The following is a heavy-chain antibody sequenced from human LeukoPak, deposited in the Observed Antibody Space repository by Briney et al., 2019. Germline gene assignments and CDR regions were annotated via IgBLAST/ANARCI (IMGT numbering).Heavy chain of an antibody. J-gene: IGHJ4*02. Sequence: GASVKVSCKASGYTFTGYYMHWVRQAPGQGLEWMGWIDPNSGGTNYAQKFQGRVTMTRDTSISTAYMELTGLISDDTAVYYCAKLRDKGGSYFTDWGQGTLVTVSS. D-gene: IGHD1-26*01. CDR3: AKLRDKGGSYFTD. CDR1: GYTFTGYY. V-gene: IGHV1-2*02. CDR2: IDPNSGGT.